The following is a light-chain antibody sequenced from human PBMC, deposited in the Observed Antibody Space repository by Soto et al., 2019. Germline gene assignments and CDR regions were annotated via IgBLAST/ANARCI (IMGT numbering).Light chain of an antibody. CDR2: EAS. Sequence: EIQLTQSPSTLSASVGDRVTITCRASQSISSWLAWFQQEAGKAPKLLIYEASILQSGVPARFSGSGSGTEFTLTISSLQAEDFATYYCQQTRSYPSTFGGGTKVDIK. CDR1: QSISSW. CDR3: QQTRSYPST. V-gene: IGKV1-5*01. J-gene: IGKJ4*02.